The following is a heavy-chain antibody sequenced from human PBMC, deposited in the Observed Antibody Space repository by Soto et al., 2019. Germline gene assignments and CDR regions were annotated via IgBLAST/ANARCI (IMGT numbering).Heavy chain of an antibody. Sequence: LSLTCTVSGGSISSSSYYWGWVRQAPGKGLEWVAIISYDGSNTYYADSVKGRFTISRDNSKNTLYLQMNSLRAEDTSVYYCAKEGGLSGSYYISSAYYFDYWGQGTLVTVSS. CDR2: ISYDGSNT. D-gene: IGHD1-26*01. CDR1: GGSISSSSYY. V-gene: IGHV3-30*18. CDR3: AKEGGLSGSYYISSAYYFDY. J-gene: IGHJ4*02.